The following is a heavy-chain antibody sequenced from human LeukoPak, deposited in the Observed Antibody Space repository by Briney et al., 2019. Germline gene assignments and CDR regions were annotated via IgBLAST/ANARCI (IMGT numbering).Heavy chain of an antibody. V-gene: IGHV4-34*01. Sequence: SETLSLTCAVYGGSFSGYYWSWIRQPPGKGLEWIGEINHSGSTNYNPSLKSRVTISVDTSKNQFSLKLSSVTAADTAVYYCARLVSGSYYADYWGQGTLVTVSS. D-gene: IGHD1-26*01. CDR1: GGSFSGYY. CDR3: ARLVSGSYYADY. J-gene: IGHJ4*02. CDR2: INHSGST.